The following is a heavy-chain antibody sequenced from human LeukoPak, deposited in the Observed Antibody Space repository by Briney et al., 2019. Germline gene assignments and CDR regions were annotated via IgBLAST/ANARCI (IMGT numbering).Heavy chain of an antibody. CDR2: INPNSGGT. V-gene: IGHV1-2*02. D-gene: IGHD3-22*01. CDR3: ARGSWDSSGSAGY. CDR1: GYTFTGYY. Sequence: ASVKVSCKASGYTFTGYYMHWVRQAPGQGPEWMGWINPNSGGTNYAQKFQGRVTMTRDTSISTAYMELSRLRSDDTAVYYCARGSWDSSGSAGYWGQGTLVTVSS. J-gene: IGHJ4*02.